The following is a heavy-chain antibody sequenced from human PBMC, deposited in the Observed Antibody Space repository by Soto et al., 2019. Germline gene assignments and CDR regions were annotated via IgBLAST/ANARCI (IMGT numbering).Heavy chain of an antibody. CDR1: GDSVSSSSYY. J-gene: IGHJ4*02. V-gene: IGHV4-61*01. Sequence: SETLSLTCTVSGDSVSSSSYYWSWIRQPPGKGLEWIAYIYYTGSTNYSPSLKSRVTTPLDTSKNQFTLKLSSVTAADTAVYYCASEEGFASRAYFDYWGQGTLVTVSS. CDR3: ASEEGFASRAYFDY. CDR2: IYYTGST.